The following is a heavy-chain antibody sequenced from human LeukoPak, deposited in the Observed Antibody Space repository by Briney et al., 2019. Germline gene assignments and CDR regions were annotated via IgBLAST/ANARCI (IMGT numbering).Heavy chain of an antibody. CDR1: GFTFSSYG. J-gene: IGHJ4*02. CDR3: ARDKDSWYFDY. Sequence: GGSLRLSCAASGFTFSSYGMHWVRQAPGKGLEWVAVIWYGGSNKYYADSVKGRFTISRDNSKNTLYLQMNSLRAEDTAVYYCARDKDSWYFDYWGQGTLVTVSS. D-gene: IGHD6-13*01. CDR2: IWYGGSNK. V-gene: IGHV3-33*01.